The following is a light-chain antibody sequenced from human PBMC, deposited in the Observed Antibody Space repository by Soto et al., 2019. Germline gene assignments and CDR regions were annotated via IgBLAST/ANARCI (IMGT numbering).Light chain of an antibody. CDR3: QQTRSGIT. V-gene: IGKV1-39*01. CDR1: QTIDSY. J-gene: IGKJ5*01. CDR2: AAS. Sequence: DIQLTQSPPSLSATVGDRVTITCRASQTIDSYLNWFQQKPGMAPKLLIYAASKLQSGVPSRFRGSGSGTDFTLTIETLKPDDFASYYCQQTRSGITFGQGTRVEIK.